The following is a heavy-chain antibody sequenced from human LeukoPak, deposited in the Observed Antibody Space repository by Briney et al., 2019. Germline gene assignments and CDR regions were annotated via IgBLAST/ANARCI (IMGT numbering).Heavy chain of an antibody. J-gene: IGHJ5*02. CDR2: IYHSGST. D-gene: IGHD1-14*01. Sequence: SETLSLTCTVSGYSISSGYYWGWIRQPPGKGLAWIGSIYHSGSTYYNPSLKSRVTISVDTSKNQFSLRLNSVTAADTAVYYCARGVFPGIPRKNYFDPWGQGILVTVSS. CDR3: ARGVFPGIPRKNYFDP. V-gene: IGHV4-38-2*02. CDR1: GYSISSGYY.